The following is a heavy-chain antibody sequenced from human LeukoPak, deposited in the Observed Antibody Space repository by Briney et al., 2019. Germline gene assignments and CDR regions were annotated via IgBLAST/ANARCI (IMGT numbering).Heavy chain of an antibody. D-gene: IGHD6-13*01. J-gene: IGHJ6*02. CDR1: GFTFSSYA. CDR3: ARVGRQQLYYYYGMDV. CDR2: ISYDGSNK. V-gene: IGHV3-30-3*01. Sequence: PGRSLRLSCAASGFTFSSYAMHWARQAPGKGLEWVAVISYDGSNKYYADSVKGRFTISRDNSKNTLYLQMNSLGAEDTAVYYCARVGRQQLYYYYGMDVWGQGTTVTVSS.